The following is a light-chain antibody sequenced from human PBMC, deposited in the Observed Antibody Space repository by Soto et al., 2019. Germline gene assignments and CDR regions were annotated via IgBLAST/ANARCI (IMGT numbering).Light chain of an antibody. CDR3: KKYNSAVT. CDR2: AAS. J-gene: IGKJ4*01. V-gene: IGKV1-27*01. Sequence: DIQMTQSPSSLSASVGDRVTITCRASQGISNYLAWYQQKPGKVPKLLIYAASTLQSGVPSRFSGSGSGTGFTLTISSLQPEDVATYYCKKYNSAVTFDGGTTVAIK. CDR1: QGISNY.